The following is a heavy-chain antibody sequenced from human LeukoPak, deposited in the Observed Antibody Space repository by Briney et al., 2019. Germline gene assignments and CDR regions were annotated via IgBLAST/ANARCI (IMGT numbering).Heavy chain of an antibody. CDR2: ISAYNGNT. V-gene: IGHV1-18*01. CDR1: GYTFTSYG. J-gene: IGHJ4*02. Sequence: ASVKVSCKASGYTFTSYGISWVRQAPGQGLEWMRWISAYNGNTNYAQILQGRVTMATDTSTSTAYMELRSLRSDDTAVYYCARDELLRCDYRGQGTLVTVSS. CDR3: ARDELLRCDY. D-gene: IGHD1-26*01.